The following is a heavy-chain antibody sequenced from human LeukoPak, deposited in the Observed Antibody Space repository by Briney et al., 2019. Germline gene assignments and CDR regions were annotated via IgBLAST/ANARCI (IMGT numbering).Heavy chain of an antibody. V-gene: IGHV1-46*01. CDR2: INPSGGST. J-gene: IGHJ6*03. CDR1: GYTFTSYY. CDR3: AREAYYYDSSGYPSYYYYYMDV. D-gene: IGHD3-22*01. Sequence: ASVKVSCKASGYTFTSYYMHWVRQAPGQGLEWMGIINPSGGSTSYAQKSQGRVTMTRDTSTSTVYMELGSLRSEDTAVYYCAREAYYYDSSGYPSYYYYYMDVWGKGTTVTVSS.